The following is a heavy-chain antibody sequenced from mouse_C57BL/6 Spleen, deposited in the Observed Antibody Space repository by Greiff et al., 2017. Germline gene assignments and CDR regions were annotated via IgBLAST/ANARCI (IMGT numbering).Heavy chain of an antibody. J-gene: IGHJ4*01. CDR3: VGEGLYYGSSHAMDD. CDR2: IRSKSSNYAT. D-gene: IGHD1-1*01. Sequence: EVHLVESGGGLVQPKGSLKLSCAASGFTFNTYAMHWVRQAPGKGLEWVARIRSKSSNYATYYADSVKDRFTISRDDSQSMLYLQMNNLKTEDTAMYYCVGEGLYYGSSHAMDDWGQGTSVTVSS. CDR1: GFTFNTYA. V-gene: IGHV10-3*01.